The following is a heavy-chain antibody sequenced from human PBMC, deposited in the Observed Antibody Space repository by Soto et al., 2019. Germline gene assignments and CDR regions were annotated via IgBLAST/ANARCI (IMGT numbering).Heavy chain of an antibody. V-gene: IGHV3-23*01. CDR2: ISGSGGST. D-gene: IGHD2-15*01. CDR1: GFTFSNYA. Sequence: EVPLLESGGGLVQPGGSLRLSCAASGFTFSNYAMSWVRQAPGKGLEWVSAISGSGGSTHYADSVKGRFTISRDNSKNTLFLQMNSLRAEDTAVYYCAKDPRYCTGGSCYYWGQGTLVTVSS. J-gene: IGHJ4*02. CDR3: AKDPRYCTGGSCYY.